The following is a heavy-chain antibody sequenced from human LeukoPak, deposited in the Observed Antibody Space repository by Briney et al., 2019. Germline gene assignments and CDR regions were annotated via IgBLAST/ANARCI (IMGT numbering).Heavy chain of an antibody. J-gene: IGHJ3*02. V-gene: IGHV1-2*02. CDR2: INPNSGGT. D-gene: IGHD3-10*01. Sequence: ASVKVSCKASGYTFTGYYMHWVRQAPGQGLEWMGWINPNSGGTNYAQKFQGRVTMTRDTSISTAYMELSRLRSDDTAVYYCASDTFTMVRGVSPGAFDIWGQGTMVTVSS. CDR1: GYTFTGYY. CDR3: ASDTFTMVRGVSPGAFDI.